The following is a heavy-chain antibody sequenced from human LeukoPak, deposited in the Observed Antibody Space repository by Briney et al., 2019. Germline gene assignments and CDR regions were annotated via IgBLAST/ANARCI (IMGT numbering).Heavy chain of an antibody. CDR3: ARVESRGNGIVVVPAAPLDY. D-gene: IGHD2-2*01. CDR1: GFTFSSYG. CDR2: IWYDGSNK. V-gene: IGHV3-33*01. Sequence: GGSLRLSCAASGFTFSSYGMHWVRQAPGKGLEWVAVIWYDGSNKYYADSVKGRFTISRDNSKNTLYLQMNSLRAEDTAVYYCARVESRGNGIVVVPAAPLDYWGREPWSPSPQ. J-gene: IGHJ4*02.